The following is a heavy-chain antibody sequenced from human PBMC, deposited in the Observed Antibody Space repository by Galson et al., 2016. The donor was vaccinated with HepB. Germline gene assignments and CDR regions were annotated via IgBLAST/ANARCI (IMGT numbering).Heavy chain of an antibody. J-gene: IGHJ5*02. V-gene: IGHV3-30*18. D-gene: IGHD2-2*01. CDR1: GVTLSSFG. Sequence: SLRLSCAASGVTLSSFGMHWIRQAPGKGLEWVAAISYDGLSKYYLDSVKGRFTISRDNSKNILFLQMDSLRVADTAVYYCAKDRLNWSYPPRSSWPDPWGQGTLVTVSS. CDR3: AKDRLNWSYPPRSSWPDP. CDR2: ISYDGLSK.